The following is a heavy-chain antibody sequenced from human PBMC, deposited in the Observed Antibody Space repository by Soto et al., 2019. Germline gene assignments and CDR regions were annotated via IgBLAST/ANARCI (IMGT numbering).Heavy chain of an antibody. Sequence: QVQLVESGGGVVQPGRSLRLSCAASGFTFSSYAMHWVRQAPGKGLEWVAVISYDGSNKYYADSVKGRFTISRDNSKNTLYLQMNSLRAEDTAVYYCAREGSSSPQFDYWGQGTLLPVSS. V-gene: IGHV3-30-3*01. J-gene: IGHJ4*02. CDR1: GFTFSSYA. D-gene: IGHD6-6*01. CDR3: AREGSSSPQFDY. CDR2: ISYDGSNK.